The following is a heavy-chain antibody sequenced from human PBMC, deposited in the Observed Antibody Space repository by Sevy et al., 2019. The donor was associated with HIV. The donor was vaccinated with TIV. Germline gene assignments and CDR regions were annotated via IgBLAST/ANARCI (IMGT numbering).Heavy chain of an antibody. Sequence: GGSLRLSCAASGFTFSGYWMSWVRQAPGKGLEWVATISQGGSEEYYVDSVKGRFTISRDNAKNSLYLQMNSLSAVDTAVYFCARFVSLGYWGQGTLVTVSS. CDR1: GFTFSGYW. J-gene: IGHJ4*02. V-gene: IGHV3-7*01. D-gene: IGHD6-13*01. CDR2: ISQGGSEE. CDR3: ARFVSLGY.